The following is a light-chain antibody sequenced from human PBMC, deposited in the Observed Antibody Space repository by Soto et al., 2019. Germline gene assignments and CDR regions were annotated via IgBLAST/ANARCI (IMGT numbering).Light chain of an antibody. Sequence: QSGLTQPASVSGSPGQSITISCTGASSDIGGYNHVSWYQQHPGKAPKLIIYNVSHRPSGVSTRFSGSKYGNTASLIIAGLRAEDEADYFCSSYTTISPHVIFGGGPQLTVL. CDR1: SSDIGGYNH. CDR2: NVS. V-gene: IGLV2-14*03. CDR3: SSYTTISPHVI. J-gene: IGLJ2*01.